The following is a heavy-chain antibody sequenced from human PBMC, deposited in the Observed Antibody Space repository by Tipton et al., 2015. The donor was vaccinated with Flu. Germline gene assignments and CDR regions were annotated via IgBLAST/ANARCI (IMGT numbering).Heavy chain of an antibody. CDR3: VRVRAGCSRTSCYFED. J-gene: IGHJ4*02. CDR1: GGSIGSYY. CDR2: ISHTETT. V-gene: IGHV4-59*12. Sequence: TLSLTCTVSGGSIGSYYWSWIRQPPGKGLEWIGDISHTETTSYNPSLEGRLTISLDRSRNLFSLQLTSVTAADTATYYCVRVRAGCSRTSCYFEDWGQGTLVIVSS. D-gene: IGHD2-2*01.